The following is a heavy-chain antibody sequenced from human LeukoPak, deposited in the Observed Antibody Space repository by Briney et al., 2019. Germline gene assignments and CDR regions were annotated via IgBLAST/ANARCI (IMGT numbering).Heavy chain of an antibody. D-gene: IGHD6-13*01. Sequence: SETLSLTCAVYGGSFSGYYWSWIRQPLGKGLEWIGEINHSGSTNYNPSLKSRVTISVDTSKNQFSLKLSSVTAADTAVYYCARRAGSSWYLNWFDPWGQGTLVTVSS. CDR2: INHSGST. CDR3: ARRAGSSWYLNWFDP. J-gene: IGHJ5*02. V-gene: IGHV4-34*01. CDR1: GGSFSGYY.